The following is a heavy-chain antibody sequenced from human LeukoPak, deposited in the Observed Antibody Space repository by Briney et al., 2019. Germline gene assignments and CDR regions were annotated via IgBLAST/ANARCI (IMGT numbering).Heavy chain of an antibody. D-gene: IGHD4-17*01. CDR3: ARDLDDYGEAFDP. CDR1: GGSISSSSYY. J-gene: IGHJ5*02. CDR2: IYYSGST. V-gene: IGHV4-39*07. Sequence: SETLSLTCTVSGGSISSSSYYWGWIRQPPGKGLEWIGSIYYSGSTYYNPSLKSRVAISVDTSKNQFSLKLSSVTAADTAVYYCARDLDDYGEAFDPWGQGTLVTVSS.